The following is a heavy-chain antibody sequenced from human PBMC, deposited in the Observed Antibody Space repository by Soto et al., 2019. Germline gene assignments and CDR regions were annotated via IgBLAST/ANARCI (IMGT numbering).Heavy chain of an antibody. Sequence: GESLKISCKGSGYSFTSYWIGWVRQMPGKGLEWMGIIYPGDSDTRYSPSFQGQVTISADKSISTAYLQWSSLKASDTAMYYCARHSSSGYDSGPSILDYWGQGTLVTVSS. CDR2: IYPGDSDT. D-gene: IGHD5-12*01. V-gene: IGHV5-51*01. CDR3: ARHSSSGYDSGPSILDY. J-gene: IGHJ4*02. CDR1: GYSFTSYW.